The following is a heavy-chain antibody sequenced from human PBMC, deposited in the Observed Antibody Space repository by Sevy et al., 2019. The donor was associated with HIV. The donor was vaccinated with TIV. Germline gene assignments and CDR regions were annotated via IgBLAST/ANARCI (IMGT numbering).Heavy chain of an antibody. J-gene: IGHJ3*02. CDR1: GFTFSSYS. V-gene: IGHV3-21*01. CDR2: ISSSSSYI. D-gene: IGHD2-2*01. CDR3: ASSSSTSYNDAFDI. Sequence: GGSLRLSCAASGFTFSSYSMNWVRQAPGKGLEWVSSISSSSSYIYYADSVKGRFTISRDNAKNSLYLQMNSLRAEDTAVYYCASSSSTSYNDAFDIWGQGTMVTVSS.